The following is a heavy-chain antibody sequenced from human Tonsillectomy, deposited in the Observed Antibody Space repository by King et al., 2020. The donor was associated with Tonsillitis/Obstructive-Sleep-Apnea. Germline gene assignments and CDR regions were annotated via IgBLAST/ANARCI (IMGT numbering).Heavy chain of an antibody. CDR2: IWYDGSDK. J-gene: IGHJ6*02. Sequence: VQLVESGGGVVQPGRSLRLSCAASGFTFSSCAMHWVRQAPGKGLEWVAVIWYDGSDKYYADSVKGRFTISRDNYKSSLYLQMNSLRAEDTAVYYCARDLITNNYYYYYGMDVWGQGPTVTVSS. D-gene: IGHD3-3*01. CDR3: ARDLITNNYYYYYGMDV. V-gene: IGHV3-33*01. CDR1: GFTFSSCA.